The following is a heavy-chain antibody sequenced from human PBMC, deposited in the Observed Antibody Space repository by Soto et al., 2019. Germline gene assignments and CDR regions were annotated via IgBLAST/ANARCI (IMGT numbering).Heavy chain of an antibody. CDR2: IYWDDDK. J-gene: IGHJ6*02. V-gene: IGHV2-5*02. CDR1: GFSLSTGGVG. Sequence: QITLKASGPTLVKPTQTLTLTCTISGFSLSTGGVGVGWIRQPPGKALEWLALIYWDDDKRYSPSLKSRLTITKDNSKSQAVLTMINMDPVDTATYYCVHSRCGGDCLQSYSAHYYYGLDVWGQGTTVTVSS. D-gene: IGHD2-21*02. CDR3: VHSRCGGDCLQSYSAHYYYGLDV.